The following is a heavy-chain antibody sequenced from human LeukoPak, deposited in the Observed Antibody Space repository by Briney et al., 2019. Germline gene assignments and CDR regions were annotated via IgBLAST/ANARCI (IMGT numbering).Heavy chain of an antibody. J-gene: IGHJ4*02. D-gene: IGHD3-10*02. CDR1: GYTFTSYG. Sequence: ASVKVSFKASGYTFTSYGISWVRQAPGQGLEWMGWISAYNGNTNYAQKLQGRVTMTTDTSTSTAYMGLGSLRSDDTAVYYCARRKGYVPDYYFDYWGQGTLVTVSS. V-gene: IGHV1-18*01. CDR2: ISAYNGNT. CDR3: ARRKGYVPDYYFDY.